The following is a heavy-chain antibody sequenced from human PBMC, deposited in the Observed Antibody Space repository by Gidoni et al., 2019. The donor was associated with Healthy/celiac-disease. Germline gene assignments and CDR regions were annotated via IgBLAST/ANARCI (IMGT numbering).Heavy chain of an antibody. V-gene: IGHV3-74*01. J-gene: IGHJ4*02. CDR1: GFTFRGYW. CDR3: GRGVYALGNYQLFDY. Sequence: EVQLVESGGGLVQPGGSMRLSCAASGFTFRGYWMHWVRQAQGKGLVWVSQINLDGSETNYADSVKGRFTISRDNSKNTLYLQMNSLRAEDTSMYYCGRGVYALGNYQLFDYWGQGTLVTVSS. D-gene: IGHD3-10*01. CDR2: INLDGSET.